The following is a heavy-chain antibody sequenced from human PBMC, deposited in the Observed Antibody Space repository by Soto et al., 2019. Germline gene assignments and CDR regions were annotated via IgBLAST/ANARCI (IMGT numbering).Heavy chain of an antibody. Sequence: GGSLRLSCAASGFTFSSYGMTWVRQAPGKGLEWVSFSSATGAGTYYADSVKGRFTISRDNSKNTLYLQMTSLRADDTAVYYCAKDRRAGGNYGFYSDFWGQGALVTVSS. D-gene: IGHD1-7*01. CDR2: SSATGAGT. CDR1: GFTFSSYG. CDR3: AKDRRAGGNYGFYSDF. J-gene: IGHJ4*02. V-gene: IGHV3-23*01.